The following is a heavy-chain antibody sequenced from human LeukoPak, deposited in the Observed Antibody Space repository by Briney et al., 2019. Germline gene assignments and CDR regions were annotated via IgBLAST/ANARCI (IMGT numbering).Heavy chain of an antibody. CDR2: VSAAGDT. CDR1: GFTFSSYA. V-gene: IGHV3-23*01. J-gene: IGHJ4*02. Sequence: PGGSLRLSCAASGFTFSSYAMNWVRQAPGKGLEWVSAVSAAGDTFYTDSVKGRFTISRDNSKNTLYLQMKSLRAEVSAVYYCAKNSRYYHDSGGYFQWWGQGALVTVSS. CDR3: AKNSRYYHDSGGYFQW. D-gene: IGHD3-22*01.